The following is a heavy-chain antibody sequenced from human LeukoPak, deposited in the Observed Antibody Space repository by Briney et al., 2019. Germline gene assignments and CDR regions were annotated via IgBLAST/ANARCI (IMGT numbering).Heavy chain of an antibody. J-gene: IGHJ4*02. V-gene: IGHV4-34*01. CDR3: ARGPDRITMIVVVISPNPYYFDY. Sequence: SETLSLTCAVYGGSFSGYYWSWIRQPPGKGLEWIGEINHSGSTNYNPSLKSRVTISVDTSKNQFSLKLSPVTAADTAVYYCARGPDRITMIVVVISPNPYYFDYWGQGTLVTVSS. CDR1: GGSFSGYY. D-gene: IGHD3-22*01. CDR2: INHSGST.